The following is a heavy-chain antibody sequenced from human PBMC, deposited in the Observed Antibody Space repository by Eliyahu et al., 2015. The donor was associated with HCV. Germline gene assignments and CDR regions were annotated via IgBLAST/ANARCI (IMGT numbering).Heavy chain of an antibody. CDR1: GFXFXSYA. V-gene: IGHV3-23*01. CDR3: AKDRYCSGGSCYWDY. J-gene: IGHJ4*02. D-gene: IGHD2-15*01. Sequence: EVQLLESGGGLVXPGGSLRLSXAASGFXFXSYAMSWVRQAPGKGLXWXSAISGSGGSTYYADSVKGRFTISRDNSKNTLYLQMNSLRAEDTAVYYCAKDRYCSGGSCYWDYWGQGTLVTVSS. CDR2: ISGSGGST.